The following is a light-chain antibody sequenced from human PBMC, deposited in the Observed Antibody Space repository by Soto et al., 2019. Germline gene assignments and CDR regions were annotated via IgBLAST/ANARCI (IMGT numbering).Light chain of an antibody. CDR2: DAS. CDR1: QDISNY. Sequence: DIQMTQSPSSLSASVGDRVTITCQASQDISNYLNWYQQKPGKAPKLLIYDASNLETGVPSRFSGIRSGSDFTIPISRLQPEDIATYYCQQYDNLPFPFGPGTKVDIK. V-gene: IGKV1-33*01. CDR3: QQYDNLPFP. J-gene: IGKJ3*01.